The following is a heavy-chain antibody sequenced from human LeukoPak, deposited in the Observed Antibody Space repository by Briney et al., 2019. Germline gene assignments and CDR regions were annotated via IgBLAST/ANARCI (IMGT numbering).Heavy chain of an antibody. Sequence: GASVNVSYTPSGYTFTTYGISWVRQAPGQGLEWMGWISAYNGNTNYAQKLQGRVTMTTDTSTSTAYMELRSLRSDDTAVYYCARERSSGWYYFDYWGQGTLVTVSS. CDR1: GYTFTTYG. CDR2: ISAYNGNT. D-gene: IGHD6-19*01. V-gene: IGHV1-18*01. CDR3: ARERSSGWYYFDY. J-gene: IGHJ4*02.